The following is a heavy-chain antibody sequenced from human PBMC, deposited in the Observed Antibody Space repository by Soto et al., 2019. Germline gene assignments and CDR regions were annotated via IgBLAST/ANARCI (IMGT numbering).Heavy chain of an antibody. CDR1: GGSFSGYY. CDR3: AKTFYCSSTSWGRDY. CDR2: INDSGST. Sequence: QVQLQQWGAGLLKPSETLSLTCAVYGGSFSGYYWSWIRQPPGKGLEWIGEINDSGSTNYNPSLKSPVTISVDTSKNQFSLQLSSVTAEDTAVYYCAKTFYCSSTSWGRDYWGQGTLVTVSS. J-gene: IGHJ4*02. V-gene: IGHV4-34*01. D-gene: IGHD2-2*01.